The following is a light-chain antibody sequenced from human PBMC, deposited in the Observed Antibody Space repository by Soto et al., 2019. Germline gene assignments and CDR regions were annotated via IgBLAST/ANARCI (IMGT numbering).Light chain of an antibody. Sequence: MEFTRSPGTLSLSPEERASLSCRAIHSVSASYLAWYQQKPGQAPRLLIYGASTRATGIPARFSGSGSGTEFTLTISSLQSEDFAVYYCQHYNNWPPWTFCQGTKVDTK. V-gene: IGKV3-15*01. CDR3: QHYNNWPPWT. CDR2: GAS. CDR1: HSVSASY. J-gene: IGKJ1*01.